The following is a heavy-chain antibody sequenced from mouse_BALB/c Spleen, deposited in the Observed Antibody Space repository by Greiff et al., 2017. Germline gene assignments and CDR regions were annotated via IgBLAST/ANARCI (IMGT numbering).Heavy chain of an antibody. J-gene: IGHJ2*01. CDR1: GFSLTSYG. D-gene: IGHD2-14*01. V-gene: IGHV2-5-1*01. CDR3: AKNTGYRYDGSYFDY. Sequence: QVQLKESGPSLVQPSQSLSITCTVSGFSLTSYGVHWVRQSPGKGLEWLGVIWRGGSTDYNAAFMSRLSITKDNSKSQVFFKMNSLQADDTAIYYCAKNTGYRYDGSYFDYWGQGTTLTVSS. CDR2: IWRGGST.